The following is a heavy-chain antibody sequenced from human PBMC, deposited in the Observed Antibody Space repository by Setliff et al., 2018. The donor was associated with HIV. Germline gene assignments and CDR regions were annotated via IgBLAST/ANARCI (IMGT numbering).Heavy chain of an antibody. J-gene: IGHJ3*02. CDR2: INPTGGST. CDR1: GYSFTDYY. Sequence: GASVKVSCKASGYSFTDYYIHWVRQAPGQGLEWMGVINPTGGSTRNTQKFQGRAAMTRDTSTSTVYMELSSLRSEDTAVYYCASAGAWQRNALDIWGQGTMVTVSS. D-gene: IGHD5-12*01. V-gene: IGHV1-46*01. CDR3: ASAGAWQRNALDI.